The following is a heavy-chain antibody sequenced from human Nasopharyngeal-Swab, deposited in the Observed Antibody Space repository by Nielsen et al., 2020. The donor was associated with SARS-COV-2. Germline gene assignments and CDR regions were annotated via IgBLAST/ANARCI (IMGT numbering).Heavy chain of an antibody. D-gene: IGHD6-13*01. J-gene: IGHJ4*02. V-gene: IGHV3-48*04. Sequence: VGQAPGKGLEWVSYISSSSSTIYYTDSVKGRFTISRDNAKNSLYLQMNSLRAEDTAVYYCARDLNPSYSRAFDYWGRGTLVTVSS. CDR3: ARDLNPSYSRAFDY. CDR2: ISSSSSTI.